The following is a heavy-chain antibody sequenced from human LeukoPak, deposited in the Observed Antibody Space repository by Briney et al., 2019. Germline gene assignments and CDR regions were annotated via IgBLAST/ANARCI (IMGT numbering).Heavy chain of an antibody. CDR2: VEQEGSEK. CDR3: ARRGRIFGVVIIGYFDY. Sequence: PGGSLRLSRAASGFTFSNAWMTWVRQAPGKGLEWVANVEQEGSEKNYVDSVKGRFTISRDNAKNSLYLQMNSLRAEDTAVYYCARRGRIFGVVIIGYFDYWGQGTLVTVSS. D-gene: IGHD3-3*01. V-gene: IGHV3-7*05. J-gene: IGHJ4*02. CDR1: GFTFSNAW.